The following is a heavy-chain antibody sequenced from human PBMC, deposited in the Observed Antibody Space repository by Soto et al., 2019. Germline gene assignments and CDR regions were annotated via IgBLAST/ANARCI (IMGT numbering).Heavy chain of an antibody. CDR3: ATDPASITMVRGVIVDYYYYYMDV. CDR2: ISSSGSTI. CDR1: GFTFSDYY. D-gene: IGHD3-10*01. J-gene: IGHJ6*03. Sequence: QVQLVESGGGLVKPGGSLRLSCAASGFTFSDYYMSWIRQAPGKGLEWVSYISSSGSTIYYADSVKGRFTISRDNAKNSLYLKMNSLRAEDTAVYYCATDPASITMVRGVIVDYYYYYMDVWGKGTTVTVSS. V-gene: IGHV3-11*01.